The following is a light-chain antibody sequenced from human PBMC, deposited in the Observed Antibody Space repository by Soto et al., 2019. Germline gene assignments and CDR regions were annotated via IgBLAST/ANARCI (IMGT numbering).Light chain of an antibody. CDR2: LGS. J-gene: IGKJ2*01. Sequence: DIVMTQSPLSLPVSPGEPASISCSPSQSLLHSNGYKYLDWYLQKPGQSPQLLIYLGSNRASGVPDRFSGSGSGTDFTLKISRVEAEDVGVYYGMQALPSPYTFGQWTKLESK. CDR3: MQALPSPYT. CDR1: QSLLHSNGYKY. V-gene: IGKV2-28*01.